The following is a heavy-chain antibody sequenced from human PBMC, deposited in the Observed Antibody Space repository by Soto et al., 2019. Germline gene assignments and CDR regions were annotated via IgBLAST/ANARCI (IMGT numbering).Heavy chain of an antibody. CDR2: VSYDGMDK. V-gene: IGHV3-30*04. J-gene: IGHJ5*02. D-gene: IGHD5-12*01. Sequence: QVQLVESGGGVVLPGGSLRLSCAASGFTFSRYPIQWVRQAPGKGLEWLSFVSYDGMDKYYADPVTGGATVYRDNSKSTLFLQMNSLRHDDSAPYYCARGHGSHWDTWGQGTLVTVSS. CDR1: GFTFSRYP. CDR3: ARGHGSHWDT.